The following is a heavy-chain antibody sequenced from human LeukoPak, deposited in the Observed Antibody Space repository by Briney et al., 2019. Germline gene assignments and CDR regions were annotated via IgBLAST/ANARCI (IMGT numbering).Heavy chain of an antibody. J-gene: IGHJ4*02. Sequence: SETLSLTCTVSGGSISSYYWSWIRQPPGKGLEWIGYIYYSGSTSYNPSLKSRVTISVDTSKNQFSLKLSSVTAADTAVYYCARLHRSDYDILTGYQFDYWGQGTLVTVSS. CDR3: ARLHRSDYDILTGYQFDY. V-gene: IGHV4-59*08. CDR1: GGSISSYY. D-gene: IGHD3-9*01. CDR2: IYYSGST.